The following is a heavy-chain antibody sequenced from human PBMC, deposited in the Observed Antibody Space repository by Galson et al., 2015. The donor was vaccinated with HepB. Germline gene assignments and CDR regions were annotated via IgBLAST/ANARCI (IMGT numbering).Heavy chain of an antibody. CDR2: IRSRAYGGTT. D-gene: IGHD3-22*01. V-gene: IGHV3-49*03. J-gene: IGHJ4*02. Sequence: SLRLSCAASGFTFGDYAMSWFRQAPGKGLEWVGFIRSRAYGGTTEYAASVKGRFTISRDDSKSIAYLQMNSLKTEDTAVYYCTSGGYYLIFDYWGQGTLVTVSS. CDR3: TSGGYYLIFDY. CDR1: GFTFGDYA.